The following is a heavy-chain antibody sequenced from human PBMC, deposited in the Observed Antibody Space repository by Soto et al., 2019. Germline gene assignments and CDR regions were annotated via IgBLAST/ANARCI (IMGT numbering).Heavy chain of an antibody. J-gene: IGHJ4*02. Sequence: GGSLRLSCAASGFTFSDYAMSWVRQTPEKGLEWVSLISGSGDTTFYADSVKGRFTISRDSPRNSLYLQMNSLRAEDTAIYYCAKDDYKSGDYYKPLDHWGQGTLVTVSS. V-gene: IGHV3-23*01. CDR2: ISGSGDTT. CDR3: AKDDYKSGDYYKPLDH. CDR1: GFTFSDYA. D-gene: IGHD3-3*01.